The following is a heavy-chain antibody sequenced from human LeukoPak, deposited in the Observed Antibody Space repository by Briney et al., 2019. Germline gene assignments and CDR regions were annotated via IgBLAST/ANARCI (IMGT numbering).Heavy chain of an antibody. CDR3: ARGKLAAAGRRTYYFDY. CDR1: GFTFSSYS. J-gene: IGHJ4*02. Sequence: GGSLRLSCAASGFTFSSYSMNWVRQAPGKGLEWVSYISSSSSTIYYADSVKGRFTISRDNAKNSLYLQMNSLRAEDTAVYYCARGKLAAAGRRTYYFDYWGQGTLVIVSS. D-gene: IGHD6-13*01. V-gene: IGHV3-48*01. CDR2: ISSSSSTI.